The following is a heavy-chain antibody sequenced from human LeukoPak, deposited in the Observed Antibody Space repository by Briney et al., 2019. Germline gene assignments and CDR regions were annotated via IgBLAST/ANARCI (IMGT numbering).Heavy chain of an antibody. V-gene: IGHV3-48*01. CDR1: GFTFSSCT. CDR2: ISSSSSTI. Sequence: PGGSLRLSCAASGFTFSSCTMNWVRQAPGKGLEWLSYISSSSSTIYYADSVKGRFTISRDNSKNTLYLQMSSLRAEDTAVYYCAKGVNFYYSHMDVWGKGTTVTVSS. J-gene: IGHJ6*03. D-gene: IGHD3-22*01. CDR3: AKGVNFYYSHMDV.